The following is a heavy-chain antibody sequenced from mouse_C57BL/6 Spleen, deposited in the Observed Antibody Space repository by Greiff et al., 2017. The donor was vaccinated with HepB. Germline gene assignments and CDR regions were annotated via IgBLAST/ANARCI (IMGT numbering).Heavy chain of an antibody. V-gene: IGHV1-64*01. CDR1: GYTFTSYW. Sequence: VQLQQPGAELVKPGASVKLSCKASGYTFTSYWMHWVKQRPGQGLEWIGMIHPNSGSTNYNEKFKSKATLTVDKSSSTAYMQLSSLTSEDSAVYYCAREYYGSSPWFAYWGQGTLVTVSA. CDR3: AREYYGSSPWFAY. CDR2: IHPNSGST. J-gene: IGHJ3*01. D-gene: IGHD1-1*01.